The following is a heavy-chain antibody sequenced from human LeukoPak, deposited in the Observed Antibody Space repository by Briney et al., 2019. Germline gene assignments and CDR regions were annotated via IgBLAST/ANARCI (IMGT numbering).Heavy chain of an antibody. J-gene: IGHJ4*02. CDR2: IYYTGST. Sequence: PSETLSLTCTVSGGSIYSSSYYWGWIRQPPGKGLEWIGSIYYTGSTYYNPSLKSRVAISVDTSKNQFSLKLTSVTAADTAVYYCARRSYNSGPTLDYWGQGTLVTVPS. CDR3: ARRSYNSGPTLDY. V-gene: IGHV4-39*01. CDR1: GGSIYSSSYY. D-gene: IGHD3-10*01.